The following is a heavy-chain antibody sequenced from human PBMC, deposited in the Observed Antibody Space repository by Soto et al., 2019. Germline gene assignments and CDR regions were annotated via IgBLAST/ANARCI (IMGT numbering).Heavy chain of an antibody. V-gene: IGHV3-23*01. D-gene: IGHD2-2*01. CDR3: AKDWSVTSSFFDH. J-gene: IGHJ4*02. CDR1: GFTFSSRA. CDR2: ISGGGGDT. Sequence: GGSLRLSCAASGFTFSSRAMSWVRQAPGKGLQWVSAISGGGGDTDYADSVKGRFTISRDNSKNTLYLQMSSLRAEDTAVYYCAKDWSVTSSFFDHWGQGTLVTVSS.